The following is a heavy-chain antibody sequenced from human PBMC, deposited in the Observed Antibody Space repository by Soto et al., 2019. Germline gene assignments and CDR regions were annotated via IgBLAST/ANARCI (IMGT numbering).Heavy chain of an antibody. CDR2: INSDGSST. CDR1: GFTFSSYW. D-gene: IGHD1-26*01. Sequence: EVQLVESGGGLVQPGGSLRLSCAASGFTFSSYWMHWVRQAPGKGLVWVSRINSDGSSTSYADSVKGRFTISRDNAKNARYLQMNSLRAEGTAVYYCARGPPGPYSGSSSVPPDNWFDPWGQGTLFTVFS. V-gene: IGHV3-74*01. J-gene: IGHJ5*02. CDR3: ARGPPGPYSGSSSVPPDNWFDP.